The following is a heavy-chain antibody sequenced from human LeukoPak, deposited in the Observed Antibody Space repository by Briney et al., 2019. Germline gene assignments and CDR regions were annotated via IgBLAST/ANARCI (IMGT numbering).Heavy chain of an antibody. CDR3: VIGGTYGSGS. D-gene: IGHD3-10*01. CDR2: ITGDGSGS. V-gene: IGHV3-74*01. Sequence: PGGSLRLSCAASGSPFANTWMHWVRQAPGKGLVWVSLITGDGSGSNYADSVKGRFTISRDNAKNTLYLQMHSLRTEDTAVYYCVIGGTYGSGSWGQGTLVTVSS. CDR1: GSPFANTW. J-gene: IGHJ4*02.